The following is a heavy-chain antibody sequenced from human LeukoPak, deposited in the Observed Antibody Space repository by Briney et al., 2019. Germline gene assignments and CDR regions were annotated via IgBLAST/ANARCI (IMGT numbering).Heavy chain of an antibody. CDR3: ARRSTAALTYYFDY. CDR1: GYTFTDYY. V-gene: IGHV1-2*02. J-gene: IGHJ4*02. CDR2: INTDSGAT. Sequence: ASVKVSCKASGYTFTDYYIHWVRQDPGQGLEWMGWINTDSGATKYEQNFQGRVTMTRDTSISTAYMELSSLRSDDTALYYCARRSTAALTYYFDYWGQGTLVTVSS. D-gene: IGHD6-25*01.